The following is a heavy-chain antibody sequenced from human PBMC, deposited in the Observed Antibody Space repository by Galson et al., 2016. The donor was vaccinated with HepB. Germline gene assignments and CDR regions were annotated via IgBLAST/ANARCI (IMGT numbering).Heavy chain of an antibody. D-gene: IGHD6-13*01. CDR2: FYHSGGT. J-gene: IGHJ4*02. V-gene: IGHV4-59*12. CDR3: ARGYSSSYYGGRYVDY. CDR1: GGSISSFY. Sequence: SETLSLTCAVSGGSISSFYWSWIRLPPGKGLEWIGYFYHSGGTNYNPSFNSRVTMSVDPSKSHFSLRLSSVTAADTAVYYCARGYSSSYYGGRYVDYWGQGILVTVSS.